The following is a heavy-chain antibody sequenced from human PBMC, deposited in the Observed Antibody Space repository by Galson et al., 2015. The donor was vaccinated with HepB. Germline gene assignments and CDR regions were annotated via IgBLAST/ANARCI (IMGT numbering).Heavy chain of an antibody. Sequence: SLRLSCAASGFSFSSYGMHWVRQAPGKGLEWVAVISYDGSKKIYGDSVKGRFTVSRDDSKNTLYLQVNSLRVEDTAVYYCAKGFEWLLNYYYYGMDGWGQGTTVTVSS. CDR3: AKGFEWLLNYYYYGMDG. CDR2: ISYDGSKK. V-gene: IGHV3-30*18. J-gene: IGHJ6*02. D-gene: IGHD3-9*01. CDR1: GFSFSSYG.